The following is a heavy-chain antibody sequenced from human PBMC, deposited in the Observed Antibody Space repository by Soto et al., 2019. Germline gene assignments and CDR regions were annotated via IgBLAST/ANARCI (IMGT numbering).Heavy chain of an antibody. V-gene: IGHV4-4*02. CDR3: ARDSAAAGNKMGLDY. Sequence: PSETLSLTCAVSGGSISSSNWWSWVRQPPGKGLEWIGEIYHSGSTNYNPSLKSRVTISVDKSKNQFSLKLSSVTAADTAVYYCARDSAAAGNKMGLDYWGQGTLVTVSS. J-gene: IGHJ4*02. CDR1: GGSISSSNW. CDR2: IYHSGST. D-gene: IGHD6-13*01.